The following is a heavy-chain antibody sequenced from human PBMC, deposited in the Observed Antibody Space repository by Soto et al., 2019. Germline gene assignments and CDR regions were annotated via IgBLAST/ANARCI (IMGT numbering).Heavy chain of an antibody. CDR1: GGSVSSGGYY. CDR2: IYYSGST. V-gene: IGHV4-31*03. D-gene: IGHD3-16*01. J-gene: IGHJ4*02. CDR3: ARDNLHLGFYY. Sequence: QVQLQESGPGLVKPSQTLSLTCTVSGGSVSSGGYYWSWIRQHPGKGLAWIGYIYYSGSTSYNPSLKSRLTISLDTSKNQFSLKLRSVTAADTAVYYCARDNLHLGFYYWGQGTLVTVSS.